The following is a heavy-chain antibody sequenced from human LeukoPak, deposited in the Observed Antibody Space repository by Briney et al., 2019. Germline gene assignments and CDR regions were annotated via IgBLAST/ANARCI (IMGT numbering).Heavy chain of an antibody. CDR3: ARDGFTGPRTAYLDH. CDR1: GFTFNKYA. V-gene: IGHV3-74*01. CDR2: LGADGSGT. J-gene: IGHJ4*01. D-gene: IGHD2-8*02. Sequence: GGSLRLSCAASGFTFNKYAMHWVRQIPGTGLVWVSRLGADGSGTRYADSVKGRFTISRDNAKNTVYLQMSSLRADDTAVYYCARDGFTGPRTAYLDHWGQGTLVTVSS.